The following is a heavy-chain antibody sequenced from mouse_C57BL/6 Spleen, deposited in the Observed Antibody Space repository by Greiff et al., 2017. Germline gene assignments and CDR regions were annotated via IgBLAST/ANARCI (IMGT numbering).Heavy chain of an antibody. J-gene: IGHJ2*01. CDR1: GYTFTSYW. Sequence: VQLQQSGAELVKPGASVKMSCKASGYTFTSYWITWVKQRPGQGLEWIGDIYPGSGSTNYNEKFKIKATLTVDTSASTAYMQLSSLTSEASAVYYCARSLTTVVARDYWGQGTTLTVSS. CDR3: ARSLTTVVARDY. CDR2: IYPGSGST. V-gene: IGHV1-55*01. D-gene: IGHD1-1*01.